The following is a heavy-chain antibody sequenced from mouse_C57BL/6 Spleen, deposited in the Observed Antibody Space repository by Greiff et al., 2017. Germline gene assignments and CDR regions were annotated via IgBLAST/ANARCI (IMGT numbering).Heavy chain of an antibody. V-gene: IGHV5-6*01. D-gene: IGHD1-1*01. Sequence: DVQLVESGGDLVKPGGSLKLSCAASGFTFSSYGMSWVRQTPDKRLEWVATISSGGSYTYYPDSVKGRFTISRDNAKNTLYLQMSSLKSEDTAMYYCARQPRDGSPYFDYWGQGTTLTVSS. CDR3: ARQPRDGSPYFDY. CDR1: GFTFSSYG. CDR2: ISSGGSYT. J-gene: IGHJ2*01.